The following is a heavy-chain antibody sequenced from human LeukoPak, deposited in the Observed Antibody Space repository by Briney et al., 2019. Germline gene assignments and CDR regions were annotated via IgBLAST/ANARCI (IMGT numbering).Heavy chain of an antibody. CDR2: ISTSSDTI. Sequence: GGSLRLSCAASGFTFINYAMTWVRQAPGKGLEWLSYISTSSDTIYYADSVKGRFTISRDNAKNSLYLQMNSLRDEDTAVYYCARDEAVAGTDYYYYGMDVWGQGTTVTVSS. V-gene: IGHV3-48*02. J-gene: IGHJ6*02. D-gene: IGHD6-19*01. CDR3: ARDEAVAGTDYYYYGMDV. CDR1: GFTFINYA.